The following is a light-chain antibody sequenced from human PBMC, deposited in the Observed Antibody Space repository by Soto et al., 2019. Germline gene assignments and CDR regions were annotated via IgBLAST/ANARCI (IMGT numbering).Light chain of an antibody. Sequence: QSPSSMSASLGDRVTITCRASQGITYWLAWYQQRPGRAPKCLIYAASILESGVPSRFTGSGSGTNFTLTINDLQPEDFATYFCQRANSFPLTVGQGTRLEIK. J-gene: IGKJ5*01. CDR1: QGITYW. CDR3: QRANSFPLT. CDR2: AAS. V-gene: IGKV1-12*01.